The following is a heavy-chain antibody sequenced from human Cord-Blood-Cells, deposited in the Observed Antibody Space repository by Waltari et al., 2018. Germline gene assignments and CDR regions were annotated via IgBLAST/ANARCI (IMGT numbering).Heavy chain of an antibody. Sequence: QVQLVQSGAEVKKPGASVKVSCKASGYTFNGYYMHWVRQAPGQGPEWMGWINPNSDCTNYAQNFQCRITMTRDTSISTSYMELSRLISDDTAVYYCARDYSSSWYFDYWGQGTLVTVSS. CDR2: INPNSDCT. J-gene: IGHJ4*02. CDR3: ARDYSSSWYFDY. D-gene: IGHD6-13*01. V-gene: IGHV1-2*02. CDR1: GYTFNGYY.